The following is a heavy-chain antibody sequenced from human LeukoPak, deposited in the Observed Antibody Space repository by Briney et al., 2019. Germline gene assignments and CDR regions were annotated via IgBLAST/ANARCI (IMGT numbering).Heavy chain of an antibody. J-gene: IGHJ4*02. D-gene: IGHD3-3*01. CDR2: ISSSSSYI. Sequence: GGSLRLSCAASGFTFSSYSMNWVRQAPGKGLEWVSSISSSSSYIYYADSVKGRFTISRDNAKNSLYLQMNSLRAEDTAVYYCAKDEPLDRRNYDFWSGHLDYWGQGTLVTVSS. CDR3: AKDEPLDRRNYDFWSGHLDY. V-gene: IGHV3-21*01. CDR1: GFTFSSYS.